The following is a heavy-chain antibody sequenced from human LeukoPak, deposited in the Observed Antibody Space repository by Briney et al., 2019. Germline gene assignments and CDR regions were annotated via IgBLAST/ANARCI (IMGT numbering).Heavy chain of an antibody. J-gene: IGHJ4*02. CDR1: GGTFSSYA. CDR2: IIPILGIA. Sequence: SVKVSCKASGGTFSSYAISWVRQAPGQGLEWMGRIIPILGIANYAQKFQGRVTITADKSTSTAYMELSSLRSEDTAVYYCASSGIVVVATQLDYWGQGTLVTVSS. V-gene: IGHV1-69*04. D-gene: IGHD2-15*01. CDR3: ASSGIVVVATQLDY.